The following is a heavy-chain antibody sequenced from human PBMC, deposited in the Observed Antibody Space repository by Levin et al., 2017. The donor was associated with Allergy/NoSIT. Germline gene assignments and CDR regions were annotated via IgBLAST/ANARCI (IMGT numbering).Heavy chain of an antibody. D-gene: IGHD4-23*01. CDR2: ISGSGGST. Sequence: GGSLRRSGVVSGFTFSSYAMIWVRQAPGKGLEWVSAISGSGGSTYYADSVKGRFTIDRDNSQNTLYLQMNSLRAADTAVYSCAQALYDYCGNPFVDAFDLWGPRTMVTVSS. J-gene: IGHJ3*01. CDR1: GFTFSSYA. CDR3: AQALYDYCGNPFVDAFDL. V-gene: IGHV3-23*01.